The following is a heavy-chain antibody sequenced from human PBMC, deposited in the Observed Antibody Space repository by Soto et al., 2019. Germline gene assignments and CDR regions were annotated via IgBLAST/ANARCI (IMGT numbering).Heavy chain of an antibody. D-gene: IGHD3-10*01. CDR3: AKGQGRVGLWCGESSDYYYYGMDV. CDR1: GFTFSSYA. Sequence: HPGGSLRLSCAASGFTFSSYAMSWVRQAPGKGLEWVSAISGSGGSTYYADSVKGRFTISRDNSKNTLYLQMNSLRAEDTAVYYCAKGQGRVGLWCGESSDYYYYGMDVWGQGTTVTVSS. J-gene: IGHJ6*02. CDR2: ISGSGGST. V-gene: IGHV3-23*01.